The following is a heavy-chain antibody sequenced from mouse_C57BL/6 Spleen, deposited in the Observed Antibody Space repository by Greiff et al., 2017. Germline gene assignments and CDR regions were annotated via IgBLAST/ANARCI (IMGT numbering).Heavy chain of an antibody. Sequence: VQLQQPGAELVKPGASVKLSCKASGYTFSSYWMHWVKQRPGQGLEWIGMIHPNSGSTNYNEKFKSKATLTVDKSSSTAYMQLSSLTSEDSAVYYWAREGDYVCFDYWGQGTTLTVSS. J-gene: IGHJ2*01. V-gene: IGHV1-64*01. CDR3: AREGDYVCFDY. CDR2: IHPNSGST. D-gene: IGHD2-4*01. CDR1: GYTFSSYW.